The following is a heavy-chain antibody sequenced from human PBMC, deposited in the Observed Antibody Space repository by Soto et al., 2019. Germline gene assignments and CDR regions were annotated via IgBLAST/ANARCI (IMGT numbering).Heavy chain of an antibody. CDR1: GFTFSSYG. CDR2: ISYDGSNK. Sequence: QVQLVESGGGVVQPGRSLRLSCAASGFTFSSYGMHWVRQAPGKGLEWVAVISYDGSNKYYADSVKGRFTISRDNSKNTLYLQMNSLRAEDTDVYYCAKDWAHYDSSGYYYPSDAFDIWGQGTMVTVSS. V-gene: IGHV3-30*18. CDR3: AKDWAHYDSSGYYYPSDAFDI. J-gene: IGHJ3*02. D-gene: IGHD3-22*01.